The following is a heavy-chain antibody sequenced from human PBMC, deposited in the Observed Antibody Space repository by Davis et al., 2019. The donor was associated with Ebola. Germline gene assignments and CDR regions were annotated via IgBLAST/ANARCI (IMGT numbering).Heavy chain of an antibody. CDR2: ISSNGGTT. Sequence: PGGSLRLSCAASGFIFSSYAMHWVRQAPGKGLEYVSGISSNGGTTSYANSVKGRFAISRDNSKNTLYLQMGSLRAEDMAVYYCARGKDCSGSSCYHWFDPWGQGTLVTVSS. J-gene: IGHJ5*02. D-gene: IGHD2-2*01. CDR1: GFIFSSYA. CDR3: ARGKDCSGSSCYHWFDP. V-gene: IGHV3-64*01.